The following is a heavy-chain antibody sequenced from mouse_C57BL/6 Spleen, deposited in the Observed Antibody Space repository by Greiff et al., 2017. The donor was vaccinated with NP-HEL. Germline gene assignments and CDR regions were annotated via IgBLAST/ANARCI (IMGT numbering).Heavy chain of an antibody. J-gene: IGHJ4*01. CDR3: TTRRNYYYGSRERDYYAMDY. V-gene: IGHV14-4*01. CDR1: GFNIKDDY. Sequence: EVQLQQSGAELVRPGASVKLSRTASGFNIKDDYMHWVKQRPEQGLEWIGWIDPENGDTEYASKFQGKATITADTSSNTAYLQLSSLTSEDTAVYYCTTRRNYYYGSRERDYYAMDYWGQGTSVTVSS. D-gene: IGHD1-1*01. CDR2: IDPENGDT.